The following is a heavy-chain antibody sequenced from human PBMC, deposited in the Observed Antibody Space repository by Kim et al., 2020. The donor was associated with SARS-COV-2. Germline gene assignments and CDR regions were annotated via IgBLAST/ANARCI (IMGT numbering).Heavy chain of an antibody. V-gene: IGHV4-59*01. D-gene: IGHD1-26*01. J-gene: IGHJ3*02. CDR2: IYYSGST. CDR3: TRGSYYALWAFDI. Sequence: SETLSLTCTVSGGSISSYYWSWIRQPPGKGLEWIGYIYYSGSTNYNPSLKSRVTISVDTSKNQFSLKLSSVTAADTAVYYCTRGSYYALWAFDIWGQGTMVTVSS. CDR1: GGSISSYY.